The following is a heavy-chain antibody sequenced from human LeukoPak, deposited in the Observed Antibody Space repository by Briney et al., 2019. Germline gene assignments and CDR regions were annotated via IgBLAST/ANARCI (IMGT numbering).Heavy chain of an antibody. CDR3: AADLVGATNYYYYYGMDV. J-gene: IGHJ6*02. CDR1: GYTLTSYG. Sequence: GASVKVSCKASGYTLTSYGISWVRQAPGQGLEWMGWISAYNGNTNYAQKLQGRVTMTTDTSTSTAYMELRSLRSDDTAVYYCAADLVGATNYYYYYGMDVWGQGTTVTVSS. D-gene: IGHD1-26*01. CDR2: ISAYNGNT. V-gene: IGHV1-18*01.